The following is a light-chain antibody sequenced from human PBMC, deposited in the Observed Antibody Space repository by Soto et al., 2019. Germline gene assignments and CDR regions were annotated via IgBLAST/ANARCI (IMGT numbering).Light chain of an antibody. J-gene: IGKJ1*01. CDR2: GAS. Sequence: EVVLTQSLDTLSLSPGETATLSCRASQSLRPTYVAWYQQKPGQAPRLLIYGASFRATDIPNRFSGRGSGTDFTLSISRLEPEDFAVYYCQQYVTSPRTFGQGTKVEIK. CDR3: QQYVTSPRT. V-gene: IGKV3-20*01. CDR1: QSLRPTY.